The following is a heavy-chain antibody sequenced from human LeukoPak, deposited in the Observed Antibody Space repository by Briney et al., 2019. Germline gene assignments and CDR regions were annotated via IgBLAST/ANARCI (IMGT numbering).Heavy chain of an antibody. CDR3: ARGFGGYSGSWYPVRVYMDV. V-gene: IGHV4-34*01. Sequence: SETLSLTCAVYGGSFSGYYWSWIRQPPGKGLEWIGEINHSGSTNYNPSLKSRVTISVGTSKNQFSLKLSSVTAAGTAVYYCARGFGGYSGSWYPVRVYMDVWGKGTTVTVSS. J-gene: IGHJ6*03. CDR2: INHSGST. CDR1: GGSFSGYY. D-gene: IGHD6-13*01.